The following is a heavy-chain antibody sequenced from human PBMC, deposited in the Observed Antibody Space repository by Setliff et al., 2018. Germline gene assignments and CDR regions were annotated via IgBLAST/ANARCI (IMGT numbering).Heavy chain of an antibody. CDR3: ATLLANYGSGMDV. CDR1: GSSIISDYY. J-gene: IGHJ6*02. V-gene: IGHV4-38-2*01. D-gene: IGHD3-10*01. CDR2: IFQSGNT. Sequence: PSETLSLTCAVSGSSIISDYYWVWIRQPPGRGLEWIGSIFQSGNTYYNPSLKSRVTISVDTSKNQFSLKVNSVTAADTAVYYCATLLANYGSGMDVWGQGTTVNRLL.